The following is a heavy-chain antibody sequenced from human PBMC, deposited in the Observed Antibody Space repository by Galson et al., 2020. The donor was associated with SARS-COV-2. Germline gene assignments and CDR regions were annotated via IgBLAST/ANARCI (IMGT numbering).Heavy chain of an antibody. V-gene: IGHV4-39*01. CDR2: IYYSGST. CDR1: GGSISSSSYY. Sequence: ETSETQSLTCTVSGGSISSSSYYWGWIRQPPGKGLEWIGSIYYSGSTYYNPSLKSRVTISVDTSKNQFSLKLSSVTAADTAVYYCARIGPMYSSPSGENWFDPWGQGTLVTVSS. J-gene: IGHJ5*02. CDR3: ARIGPMYSSPSGENWFDP. D-gene: IGHD6-6*01.